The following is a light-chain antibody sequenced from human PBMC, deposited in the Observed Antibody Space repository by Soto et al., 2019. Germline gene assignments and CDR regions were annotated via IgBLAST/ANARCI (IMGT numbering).Light chain of an antibody. J-gene: IGKJ1*01. CDR1: QDIRSD. CDR3: LQHNNYPLT. Sequence: DIQMTQSPSSLSASVGDRVTITCRASQDIRSDLGWYQQKPGKAPQRLISAASSLQSGVPSRFSGSGSGTEFTLTISSLQPEDFATYYGLQHNNYPLTFGQGTKVEFK. V-gene: IGKV1-17*01. CDR2: AAS.